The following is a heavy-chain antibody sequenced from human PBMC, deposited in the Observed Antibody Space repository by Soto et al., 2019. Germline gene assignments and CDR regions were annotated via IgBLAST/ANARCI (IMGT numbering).Heavy chain of an antibody. V-gene: IGHV1-8*01. CDR3: VTGQQVRMADV. CDR1: GYTFTSYD. Sequence: GASVKVSCKASGYTFTSYDINWVRQATGQGLEWMGWMNPNSGNTGYAQKFQGRVTMTRNTSISTAYMELSSLRSEDTAVYFCVTGQQVRMADVWGQGTMVTVSS. CDR2: MNPNSGNT. D-gene: IGHD6-13*01. J-gene: IGHJ3*01.